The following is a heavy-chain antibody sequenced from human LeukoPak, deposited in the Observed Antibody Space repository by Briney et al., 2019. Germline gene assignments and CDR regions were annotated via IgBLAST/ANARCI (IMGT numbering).Heavy chain of an antibody. J-gene: IGHJ6*02. CDR1: GGSVSSGDYY. CDR2: IHSSGST. Sequence: SETLSLTCTVSGGSVSSGDYYWSWIRQPPGKGLEWIAYIHSSGSTNYNPSLKSRVTISADTSKNQFSLKLSSVTAADTAVYYCARGVYYYYGMDVWGQGTTVTVSS. V-gene: IGHV4-61*08. CDR3: ARGVYYYYGMDV.